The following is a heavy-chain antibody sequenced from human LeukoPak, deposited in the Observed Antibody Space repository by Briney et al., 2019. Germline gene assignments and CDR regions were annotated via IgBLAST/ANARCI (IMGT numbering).Heavy chain of an antibody. CDR3: ARGSSYCSSTSCYLGRPDYYYYSMDV. CDR2: ISYDGSNK. V-gene: IGHV3-30-3*01. D-gene: IGHD2-2*01. CDR1: GFTFSGYA. J-gene: IGHJ6*02. Sequence: PGRSLRLSCAASGFTFSGYAMHWVRQAPGKGLEWVAVISYDGSNKYYADSVKGRFTISRDNSKNTLYLQMNSLRAEDTAVYYCARGSSYCSSTSCYLGRPDYYYYSMDVWGQGTTVTVSS.